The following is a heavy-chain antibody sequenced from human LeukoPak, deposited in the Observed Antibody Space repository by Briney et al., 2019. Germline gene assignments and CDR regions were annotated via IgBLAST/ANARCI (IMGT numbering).Heavy chain of an antibody. D-gene: IGHD5-18*01. Sequence: GGSLRLSCATSGFPFETNAMSWVRQAPGKGLEWVATIGNTETFYADSVTGRFTISRDNSKNTVNLQMNRLRVEDTAIYYYAKDWIQFNRVFDCFDSWGQGTLVTVSS. V-gene: IGHV3-23*01. J-gene: IGHJ4*02. CDR2: IGNTET. CDR3: AKDWIQFNRVFDCFDS. CDR1: GFPFETNA.